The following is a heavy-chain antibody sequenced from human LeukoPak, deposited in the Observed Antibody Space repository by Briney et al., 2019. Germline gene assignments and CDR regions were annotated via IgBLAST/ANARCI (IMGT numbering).Heavy chain of an antibody. D-gene: IGHD6-13*01. CDR3: AREGRGVPGAIAAVKGFDY. Sequence: ASVKVSCRASGYTFTSYYMHWVRQAPGQGLEWMGIINPSGGSTSYAQKFQGRVTMTRDMSTSTVYMELSSLRSEDTAIYYCAREGRGVPGAIAAVKGFDYWGQGTLVTVSS. V-gene: IGHV1-46*01. CDR1: GYTFTSYY. J-gene: IGHJ4*02. CDR2: INPSGGST.